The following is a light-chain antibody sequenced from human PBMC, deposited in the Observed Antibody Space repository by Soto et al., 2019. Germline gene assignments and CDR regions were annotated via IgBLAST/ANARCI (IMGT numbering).Light chain of an antibody. CDR2: AAS. V-gene: IGKV3-15*01. Sequence: ERVVTQSPATLSVSAGDGDTITCRASQTVSSRLAWYQQKPGKAPRLLIYAASTRATGVPSRFSGSGSGTDFTLTISSLQSEDVAAYYCQQYDNWPWTFGQGTKVDIK. CDR1: QTVSSR. CDR3: QQYDNWPWT. J-gene: IGKJ1*01.